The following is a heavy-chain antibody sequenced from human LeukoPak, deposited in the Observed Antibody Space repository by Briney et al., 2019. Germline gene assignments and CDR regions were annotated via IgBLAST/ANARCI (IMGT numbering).Heavy chain of an antibody. D-gene: IGHD3-10*01. J-gene: IGHJ4*02. CDR2: INHSGYT. CDR3: ARIEGNSGYGWSHFDY. V-gene: IGHV4-34*09. Sequence: KASETLSLTCAVFGGSFSSYYWSWIRQPPGKGLEWIGEINHSGYTSYNPSLKSRVSISIDTSRNQFSLKLNSVTAADPAVYYCARIEGNSGYGWSHFDYWGQGRLVTVSS. CDR1: GGSFSSYY.